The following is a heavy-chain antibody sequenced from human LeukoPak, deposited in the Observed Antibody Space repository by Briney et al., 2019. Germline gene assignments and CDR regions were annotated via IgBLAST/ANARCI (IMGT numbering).Heavy chain of an antibody. CDR1: GYTFTTYA. CDR2: INAGNGNT. J-gene: IGHJ4*02. V-gene: IGHV1-3*01. Sequence: ASVKVSCKASGYTFTTYAMHWVRQAPGQRLEWMGWINAGNGNTKYSQNFQGRVTITRDTSASTAYMELSSLRSKDTAVYYCARFSTVTISFDSWGQGTLVTVSS. D-gene: IGHD4-17*01. CDR3: ARFSTVTISFDS.